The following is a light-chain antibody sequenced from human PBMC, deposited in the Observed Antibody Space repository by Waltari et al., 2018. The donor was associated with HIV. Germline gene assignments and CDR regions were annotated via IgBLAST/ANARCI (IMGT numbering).Light chain of an antibody. Sequence: EVVLTQSPGTLSLSPGERATLSCRASQSVSSSFLAWYQQKPGQAPRLLIYGASNRATGIPDRLSGSGSGTDFTLTINRLEPEDFAVYYCQQYDTSLGSFGQGTKLEIK. V-gene: IGKV3-20*01. J-gene: IGKJ2*03. CDR2: GAS. CDR3: QQYDTSLGS. CDR1: QSVSSSF.